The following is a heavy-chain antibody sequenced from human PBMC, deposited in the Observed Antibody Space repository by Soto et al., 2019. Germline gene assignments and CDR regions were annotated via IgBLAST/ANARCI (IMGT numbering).Heavy chain of an antibody. Sequence: SETLSLTCAVSGGSISSSNWWSWVRQPPGKGLEWIGEIYHSGSTNYNPSLKSRVTISVDKSKNQFSLKLSSVTAADTAMYYCARNGLPVRGVVHNWFDPWGQGTLVTVSS. D-gene: IGHD3-10*01. CDR3: ARNGLPVRGVVHNWFDP. CDR2: IYHSGST. J-gene: IGHJ5*02. CDR1: GGSISSSNW. V-gene: IGHV4-4*02.